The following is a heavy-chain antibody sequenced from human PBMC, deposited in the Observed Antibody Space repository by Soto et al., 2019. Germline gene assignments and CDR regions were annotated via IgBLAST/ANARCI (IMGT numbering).Heavy chain of an antibody. CDR2: ISWNSGSI. Sequence: GGSLRLSCAASGFTFDDYAMHWVRQAPGKGLEWVSGISWNSGSIGYADSVKGRFTISRDNAKNSLYLQMNSLRAEDTALYYCAKDKAAAALGGFDYWGPGTLVTVSS. J-gene: IGHJ4*02. CDR1: GFTFDDYA. V-gene: IGHV3-9*01. D-gene: IGHD6-13*01. CDR3: AKDKAAAALGGFDY.